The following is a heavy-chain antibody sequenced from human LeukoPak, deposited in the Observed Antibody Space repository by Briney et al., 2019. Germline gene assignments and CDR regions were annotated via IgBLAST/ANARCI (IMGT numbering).Heavy chain of an antibody. D-gene: IGHD1-26*01. Sequence: GGSLRLSCAASGFTFSSYAMSWVRQAPGKGLEWVSAISGSGGSTYYADSVKGRFTISRDNSKNTLYLQMNSLRAEDTAVYYCAKALGLGGFNYYGMDVWGQGTTVTVSS. CDR3: AKALGLGGFNYYGMDV. J-gene: IGHJ6*02. V-gene: IGHV3-23*01. CDR1: GFTFSSYA. CDR2: ISGSGGST.